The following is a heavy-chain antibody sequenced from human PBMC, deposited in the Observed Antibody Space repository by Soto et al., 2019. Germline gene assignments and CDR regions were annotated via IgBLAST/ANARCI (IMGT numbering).Heavy chain of an antibody. V-gene: IGHV3-21*01. CDR2: ISSSSSYI. D-gene: IGHD5-12*01. CDR3: AYSGYDFY. CDR1: GFTFRSYS. Sequence: LSLPCAASGFTFRSYSMNWVRQAPGKGLEWVSSISSSSSYIYYADSVKGRFTISRDNAKNSLYLQMNSLRAEDTAVYYCAYSGYDFYWGQGTLVTVSS. J-gene: IGHJ4*02.